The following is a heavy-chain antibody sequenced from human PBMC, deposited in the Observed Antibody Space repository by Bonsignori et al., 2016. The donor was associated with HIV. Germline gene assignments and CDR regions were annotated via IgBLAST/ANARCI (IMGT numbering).Heavy chain of an antibody. V-gene: IGHV4-34*01. D-gene: IGHD1-26*01. J-gene: IGHJ6*02. Sequence: QVQLQQWGAQLLKPSETLSLTCNVDSGALTDSYWTWVRQAPGKGLEWIGDINHSGGIHSNPSLESRLTISLDLSANQFSLRLTSVTAADTGVYYCASSSRGHQWAYHYYGMGVWGQGDPRVTVSS. CDR1: SGALTDSY. CDR3: ASSSRGHQWAYHYYGMGV. CDR2: INHSGGI.